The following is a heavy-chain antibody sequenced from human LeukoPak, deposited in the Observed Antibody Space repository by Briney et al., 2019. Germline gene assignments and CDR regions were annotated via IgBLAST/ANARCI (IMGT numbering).Heavy chain of an antibody. J-gene: IGHJ4*02. D-gene: IGHD5-18*01. CDR1: GFTFSGSA. CDR2: IRSKANNYAT. Sequence: PGGSLRLSCAASGFTFSGSAIYWVRQPSGKGLEWVGRIRSKANNYATEYAASVKGRFTISRDDSKNTAYLQMNSLKIEDTAVYYCARRGSVDTTMGLNYWGQGTLVTVSS. V-gene: IGHV3-73*01. CDR3: ARRGSVDTTMGLNY.